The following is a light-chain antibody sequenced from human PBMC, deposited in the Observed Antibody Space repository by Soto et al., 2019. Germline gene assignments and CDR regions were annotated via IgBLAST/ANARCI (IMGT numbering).Light chain of an antibody. CDR1: QSVSSSY. Sequence: EIVLTQSPGTLSLSPGERATLSCRASQSVSSSYLAWYQQKPGQAPRLLIYGASSRATGIPDRFSGSGSGTDFTLTLSRLEPADFALYCYQQYGSSGITGGQGTRLEIK. CDR3: QQYGSSGIT. CDR2: GAS. J-gene: IGKJ5*01. V-gene: IGKV3-20*01.